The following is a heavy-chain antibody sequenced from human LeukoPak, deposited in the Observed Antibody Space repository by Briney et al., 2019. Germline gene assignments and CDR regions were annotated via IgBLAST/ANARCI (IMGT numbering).Heavy chain of an antibody. CDR2: IKEDGGET. V-gene: IGHV3-7*01. J-gene: IGHJ4*02. CDR1: GFTFSSYS. Sequence: PGGSLRLSCAASGFTFSSYSMNWVRQAPGKGLEWVANIKEDGGETYYVDSVKGRFTISRDNAKNSLDLQMNSLRDEDTAVYYCARRKEVQTTFDYWGQETLVTVSS. CDR3: ARRKEVQTTFDY. D-gene: IGHD4/OR15-4a*01.